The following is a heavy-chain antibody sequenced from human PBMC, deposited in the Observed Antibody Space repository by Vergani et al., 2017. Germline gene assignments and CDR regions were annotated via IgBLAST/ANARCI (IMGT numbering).Heavy chain of an antibody. CDR1: GGSFSGYY. CDR3: ARDIRRRYCSSTSCFSP. D-gene: IGHD2-2*01. J-gene: IGHJ5*02. V-gene: IGHV4-34*01. Sequence: QVQLQQWGAGLLKPSETLSLTCAVYGGSFSGYYWSWIRQPPGKGLEWIGEINHSGSTNYNPFLKSRVTISVDTSKNQFSLKLSSVTAADTAVYYCARDIRRRYCSSTSCFSPWGQGTLVTVSS. CDR2: INHSGST.